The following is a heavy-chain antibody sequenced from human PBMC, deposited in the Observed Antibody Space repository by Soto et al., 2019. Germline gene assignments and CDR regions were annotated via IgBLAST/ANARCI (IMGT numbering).Heavy chain of an antibody. CDR1: GASFTGYY. CDR3: ARVMYYGSGSYLDYYYYGMDV. Sequence: SDTLSLTCALNGASFTGYYLSWIRQTPGKGLEWIGEINHSGSTNYNPSLKSRVTISVDTSKNLFSLKLSSVTAADTAVYYCARVMYYGSGSYLDYYYYGMDVWGQGTTVT. J-gene: IGHJ6*02. CDR2: INHSGST. D-gene: IGHD3-10*01. V-gene: IGHV4-34*01.